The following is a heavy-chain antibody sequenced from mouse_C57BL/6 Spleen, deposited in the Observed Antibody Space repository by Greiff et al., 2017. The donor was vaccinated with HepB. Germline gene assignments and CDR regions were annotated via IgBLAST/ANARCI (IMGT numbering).Heavy chain of an antibody. V-gene: IGHV1-54*01. J-gene: IGHJ1*03. Sequence: QVQLKESGAELVRPGTSVKVSCKASGYAFTNYLIEWVKQRPGQGLEWIGVINPGSGGTNYNEKFKGKATLTADKSSSTAYMQLSSLTSEDSAVYFCARLGTTVVAHWYFDVWGTGTTVTVSS. D-gene: IGHD1-1*01. CDR2: INPGSGGT. CDR1: GYAFTNYL. CDR3: ARLGTTVVAHWYFDV.